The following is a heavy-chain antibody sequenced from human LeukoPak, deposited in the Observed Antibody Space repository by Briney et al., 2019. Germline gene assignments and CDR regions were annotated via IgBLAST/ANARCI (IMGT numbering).Heavy chain of an antibody. J-gene: IGHJ4*02. V-gene: IGHV4-34*01. CDR3: ARGLSNSRRTLLGLDY. D-gene: IGHD3-16*01. CDR2: INYSGST. CDR1: GGSFSGYY. Sequence: SETLSLTCAVYGGSFSGYYWSWIRQPPGKGLEWIGEINYSGSTNYNPSLKSRVTISVDTSKNQFSLKLSSVTAADTAVYYCARGLSNSRRTLLGLDYWGQGTLVTVSS.